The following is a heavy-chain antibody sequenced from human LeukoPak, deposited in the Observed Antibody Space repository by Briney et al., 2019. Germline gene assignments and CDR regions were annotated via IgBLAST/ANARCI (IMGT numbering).Heavy chain of an antibody. D-gene: IGHD2-2*02. V-gene: IGHV4-34*01. CDR1: GGSFSGYY. CDR3: ARGGGSCYNY. CDR2: INHSGST. Sequence: SETLSLTCAVYGGSFSGYYWSWIRQPPGKGLEWIGEINHSGSTNYNPSLKSRVTISVDTSKNQFSLKLSPVTAADTAVYYCARGGGSCYNYWGQGTLVTVSS. J-gene: IGHJ4*02.